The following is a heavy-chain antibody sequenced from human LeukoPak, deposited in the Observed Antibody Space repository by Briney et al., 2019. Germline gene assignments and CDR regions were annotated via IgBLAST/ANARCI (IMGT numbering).Heavy chain of an antibody. CDR3: AREYYGSGAFDY. V-gene: IGHV4-30-2*01. D-gene: IGHD3-10*01. CDR1: GASISSGDYF. Sequence: SETLSLTCTVSGASISSGDYFWTWIRQPPGKGLEWIGYIFDSGRTDFNPSLKSRVTMSVDTSKNQFSLKLSSVTAADTAVYYCAREYYGSGAFDYWGQGTLVTVSS. CDR2: IFDSGRT. J-gene: IGHJ4*02.